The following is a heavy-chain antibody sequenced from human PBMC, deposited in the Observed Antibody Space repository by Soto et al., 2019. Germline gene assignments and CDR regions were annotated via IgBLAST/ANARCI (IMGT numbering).Heavy chain of an antibody. CDR3: ARLSSGWWDAFDI. CDR1: GYTFTSYD. CDR2: MNPNSGNT. D-gene: IGHD6-19*01. Sequence: ASVKVSCKVSGYTFTSYDINWVRQATGQGLEWMGWMNPNSGNTGYAQKFQGRVTMTRNTSISTAYMELSSLRSEDTAVYYCARLSSGWWDAFDIWGQGTMVTVSS. V-gene: IGHV1-8*01. J-gene: IGHJ3*02.